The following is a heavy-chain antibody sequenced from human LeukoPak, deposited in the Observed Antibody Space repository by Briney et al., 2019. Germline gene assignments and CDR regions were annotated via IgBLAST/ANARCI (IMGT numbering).Heavy chain of an antibody. Sequence: PGGSLRLSCAASGFTFSSYAMSWVRQAPGKGLEWVSAISGSGGSTYYADSVKGRFTISRDSSKNTLYLQMNSLRAEDTAVYYCAKDLFGIRTPDAFDIWGQGTMVTVSS. V-gene: IGHV3-23*01. CDR1: GFTFSSYA. D-gene: IGHD3-3*01. CDR3: AKDLFGIRTPDAFDI. CDR2: ISGSGGST. J-gene: IGHJ3*02.